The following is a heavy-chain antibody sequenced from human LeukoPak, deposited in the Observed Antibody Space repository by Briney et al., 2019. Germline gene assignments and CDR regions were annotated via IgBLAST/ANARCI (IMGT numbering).Heavy chain of an antibody. Sequence: PSETLSLTCAVYGGSFSGYYWSWIRQPPGKGLEWIGEINHSGSTNYNPSLKSRVTISVDTSKNQFSLKLSSVTAADTAVYYCARGGKYRYWGQGTLVTVSS. J-gene: IGHJ4*02. D-gene: IGHD2/OR15-2a*01. CDR1: GGSFSGYY. V-gene: IGHV4-34*01. CDR3: ARGGKYRY. CDR2: INHSGST.